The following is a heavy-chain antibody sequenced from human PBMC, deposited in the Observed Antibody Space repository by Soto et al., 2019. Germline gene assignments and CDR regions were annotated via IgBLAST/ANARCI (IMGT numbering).Heavy chain of an antibody. CDR2: ISGSGGST. D-gene: IGHD3-3*01. V-gene: IGHV3-23*01. CDR3: AKDSRYYDFWSGYGQEFDY. Sequence: GGSLRLSCAASGFTFSSYAMSWVRQAPGKGLEWVSAISGSGGSTYYADSVKGRFTISRDNSKNTLYLQMNSLRAEDTAVYYCAKDSRYYDFWSGYGQEFDYWGQGTLVTVSS. J-gene: IGHJ4*02. CDR1: GFTFSSYA.